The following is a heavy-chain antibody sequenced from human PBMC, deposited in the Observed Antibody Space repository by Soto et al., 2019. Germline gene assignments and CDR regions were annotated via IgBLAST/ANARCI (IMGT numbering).Heavy chain of an antibody. D-gene: IGHD6-6*01. V-gene: IGHV3-23*01. J-gene: IGHJ4*02. CDR1: GFTFTNYA. CDR2: ISGSGGTT. Sequence: GGSLRLSCAASGFTFTNYAMSWVRQAPGKGLEWVSDISGSGGTTNYADSVKGRFTISRDSSKNTLYLQMNSLRAEDTAIYYCAKSGFYSGSSYFDYWGQGTLVTVSS. CDR3: AKSGFYSGSSYFDY.